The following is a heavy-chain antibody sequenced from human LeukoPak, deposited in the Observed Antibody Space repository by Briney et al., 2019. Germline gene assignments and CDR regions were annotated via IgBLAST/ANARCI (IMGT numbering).Heavy chain of an antibody. CDR2: IYHSGST. J-gene: IGHJ3*02. V-gene: IGHV4-38-2*01. CDR3: AANSYAKDAFDI. Sequence: SETLSLTCAVSGYSISSGYYWGWIRQPPGKGLEWIGSIYHSGSTYYNPSLKSRVTISVDTSKNQFSLKLSSVTAADTAVYYCAANSYAKDAFDIWGQGTMVTVSS. CDR1: GYSISSGYY. D-gene: IGHD5-18*01.